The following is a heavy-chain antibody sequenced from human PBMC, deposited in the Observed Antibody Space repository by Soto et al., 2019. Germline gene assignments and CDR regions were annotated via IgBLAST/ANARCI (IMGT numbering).Heavy chain of an antibody. Sequence: XSVKVSCKASVYTFTSYYMHWVRQAPGQGLEWMGIINPSGGSTSYAQKFQGRVTMTRDTSTSTVYMELSSLRSEDTAVYYCARKGYSSSWYEGEFDPWGQGTLVTVSS. CDR1: VYTFTSYY. CDR2: INPSGGST. J-gene: IGHJ5*02. CDR3: ARKGYSSSWYEGEFDP. D-gene: IGHD6-13*01. V-gene: IGHV1-46*01.